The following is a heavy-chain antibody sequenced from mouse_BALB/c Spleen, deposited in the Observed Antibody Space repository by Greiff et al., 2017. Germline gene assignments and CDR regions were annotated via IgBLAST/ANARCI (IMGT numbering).Heavy chain of an antibody. CDR3: ARENGNYHVHLDY. CDR1: GYAFSSSW. D-gene: IGHD2-1*01. Sequence: VQLQQSGPELVKPGASVKISCKASGYAFSSSWMNWVKQRPGQGLEWIGRIYPGDGDTNYNGKFKGKATLTADKSSSTAYMQLSSLTSVDSAVYFCARENGNYHVHLDYWGQGTTLTVSS. J-gene: IGHJ2*01. CDR2: IYPGDGDT. V-gene: IGHV1-82*01.